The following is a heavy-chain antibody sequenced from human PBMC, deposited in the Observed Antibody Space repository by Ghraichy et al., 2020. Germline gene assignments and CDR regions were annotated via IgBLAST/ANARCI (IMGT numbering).Heavy chain of an antibody. CDR3: AREQLEDSGIAVAGTGGLDY. V-gene: IGHV3-30-3*01. Sequence: GGSLRLSCAASGFTFTFYTMHWVRQAPGKGLEWVAIISYDGSKKYYVDSVKGRFTISRDNSKNTLYLQMNSLRTEDTAVYYCAREQLEDSGIAVAGTGGLDYWGQGTLVTVSS. CDR2: ISYDGSKK. J-gene: IGHJ4*02. D-gene: IGHD6-19*01. CDR1: GFTFTFYT.